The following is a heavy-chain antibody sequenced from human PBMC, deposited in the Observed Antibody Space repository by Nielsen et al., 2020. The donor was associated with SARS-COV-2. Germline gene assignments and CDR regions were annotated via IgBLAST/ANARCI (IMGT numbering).Heavy chain of an antibody. Sequence: GESLKISCAASGFTFSGSAMHWVRQAPGKGLEWVSYISSSSSTIYYADSVKGRFTISRDNAKNSLYLQMNSLRAEDTAVYYCARDGELYPFGFDYWGQGTLVTVSS. CDR2: ISSSSSTI. CDR3: ARDGELYPFGFDY. CDR1: GFTFSGSA. V-gene: IGHV3-48*01. D-gene: IGHD3-10*01. J-gene: IGHJ4*02.